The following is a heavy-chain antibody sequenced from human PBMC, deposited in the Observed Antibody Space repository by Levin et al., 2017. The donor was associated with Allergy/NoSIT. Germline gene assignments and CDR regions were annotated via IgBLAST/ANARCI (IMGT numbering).Heavy chain of an antibody. Sequence: GGSLRLSCAASGFTFSDHFMDWVRRAPGKGLEWVGRTRNKANSYTTEYAASVKGRFTISRDDSKNSLYLQMNSLKTEDTAVYYCTRAASFGGVFIIDYWGQGTLVTVSS. CDR3: TRAASFGGVFIIDY. D-gene: IGHD3-16*02. V-gene: IGHV3-72*01. CDR1: GFTFSDHF. J-gene: IGHJ4*02. CDR2: TRNKANSYTT.